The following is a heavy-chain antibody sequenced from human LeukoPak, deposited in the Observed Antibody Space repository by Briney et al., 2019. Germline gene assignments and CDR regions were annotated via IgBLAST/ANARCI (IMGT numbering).Heavy chain of an antibody. CDR3: ARASYRAFYI. CDR2: TYYRSKWSS. CDR1: GDSVSSSDAT. V-gene: IGHV6-1*01. Sequence: SQTPSLTCAISGDSVSSSDATWNWIRQSPSRGLEWLGRTYYRSKWSSDYAPSVRSRITINSDTAKNQFSLQLNSVTPEDTAVYYCARASYRAFYIWGQGTVVTVSS. D-gene: IGHD4-11*01. J-gene: IGHJ3*02.